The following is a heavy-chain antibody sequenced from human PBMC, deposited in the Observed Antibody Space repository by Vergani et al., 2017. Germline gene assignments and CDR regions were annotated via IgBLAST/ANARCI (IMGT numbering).Heavy chain of an antibody. J-gene: IGHJ4*02. Sequence: QVQLVESGGGVVQPGRSLRLSCAASGFTFSSYGMHWVREAPGKGLEWVAVISHDGSNKYFADSVKGRFTISRDNSTNTLYLQMNSLRAEDTAVYYCARDSPRVYGDFLDYFDYWGQGTLVTVSS. CDR2: ISHDGSNK. CDR3: ARDSPRVYGDFLDYFDY. D-gene: IGHD4-17*01. CDR1: GFTFSSYG. V-gene: IGHV3-30*03.